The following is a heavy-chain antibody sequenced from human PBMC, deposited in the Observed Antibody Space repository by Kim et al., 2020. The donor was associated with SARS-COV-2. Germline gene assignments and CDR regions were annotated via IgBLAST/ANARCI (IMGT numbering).Heavy chain of an antibody. D-gene: IGHD6-6*01. V-gene: IGHV4-39*01. Sequence: SETLSLTCSVSGDSISSSGYYWGWIRQPPRKGLEWIGSMYYGGNYYYYNPSLKSRVTISEDTSKNQFSLTLTSVTAADTAVYFCARQAYSSSSVWFDPWGLGTLVTVSS. J-gene: IGHJ5*02. CDR2: MYYGGNY. CDR3: ARQAYSSSSVWFDP. CDR1: GDSISSSGYY.